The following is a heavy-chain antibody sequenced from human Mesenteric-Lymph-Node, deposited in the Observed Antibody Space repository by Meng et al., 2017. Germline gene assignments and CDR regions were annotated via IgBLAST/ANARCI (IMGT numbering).Heavy chain of an antibody. D-gene: IGHD1-20*01. CDR1: GGSISSYY. J-gene: IGHJ4*02. CDR2: IYYSGST. CDR3: ARDRSYFNWNDVHFDY. Sequence: SETLSLTCTVSGGSISSYYWSWIRQPPGKGLEWIGYIYYSGSTYYNPSLKSRVTISVDTSKNQFSLKLSSVTAADTAVYYCARDRSYFNWNDVHFDYWGQGTLVTVSS. V-gene: IGHV4-59*12.